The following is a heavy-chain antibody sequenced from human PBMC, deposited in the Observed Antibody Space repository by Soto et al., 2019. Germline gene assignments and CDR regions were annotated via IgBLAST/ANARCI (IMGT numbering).Heavy chain of an antibody. V-gene: IGHV4-59*01. CDR3: ARDMVGYDFWSGYYSSYYYGMDV. Sequence: SETLSLTSAVSGGSISSYYWSWIRQPPGKGLEWIGYIYYSGSTNYNPSLKSRVTISVDTSKNQFSLKLSSVTAADTAVYYCARDMVGYDFWSGYYSSYYYGMDVWGQGTTVTVSS. CDR1: GGSISSYY. CDR2: IYYSGST. D-gene: IGHD3-3*01. J-gene: IGHJ6*02.